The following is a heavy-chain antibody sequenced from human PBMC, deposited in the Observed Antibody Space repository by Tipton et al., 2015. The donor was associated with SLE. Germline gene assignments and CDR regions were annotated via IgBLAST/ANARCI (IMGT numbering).Heavy chain of an antibody. CDR3: ARTSLGSVVPAAIRVYNWFDP. J-gene: IGHJ5*02. CDR2: IYYSGST. Sequence: TLSLTCTVSGGSVSSGSYYWSWIRQPPGKGLEWIGYIYYSGSTYYNPSLKSRVTISVDTSKNQVSLKLASVTAADTAVYYCARTSLGSVVPAAIRVYNWFDPWGQGSLVTVSS. CDR1: GGSVSSGSYY. V-gene: IGHV4-30-4*01. D-gene: IGHD2-2*01.